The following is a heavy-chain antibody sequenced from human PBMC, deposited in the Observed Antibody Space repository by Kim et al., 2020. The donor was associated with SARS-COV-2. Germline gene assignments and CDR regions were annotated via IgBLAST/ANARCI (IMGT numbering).Heavy chain of an antibody. D-gene: IGHD4-17*01. CDR3: AKRDYGGPSFDY. CDR1: GFTFSSYA. CDR2: ISGSGGST. Sequence: GGSLRLSCAASGFTFSSYAMSWVRQAPGEGLEWVSAISGSGGSTYYADSVKGRFTISRDNSKNTLYLQMNSLRAEDTAVYYCAKRDYGGPSFDYWGQGTLVTVSS. V-gene: IGHV3-23*01. J-gene: IGHJ4*02.